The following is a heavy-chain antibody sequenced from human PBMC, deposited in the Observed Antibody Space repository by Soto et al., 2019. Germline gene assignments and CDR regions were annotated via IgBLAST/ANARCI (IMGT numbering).Heavy chain of an antibody. CDR2: IYHSGST. V-gene: IGHV4-30-2*01. J-gene: IGHJ4*02. D-gene: IGHD4-17*01. Sequence: QLQLQESGSGLVKPSQTLSLTCAVSGGSISSGGYSWSWIRQPPGKGLEWIGYIYHSGSTYYNPSLRSRVTISVDRSKNQFSLKLSSVTAADTAVYYCARFYGHRSVTTDYYFDYWGQGTLVTVSS. CDR3: ARFYGHRSVTTDYYFDY. CDR1: GGSISSGGYS.